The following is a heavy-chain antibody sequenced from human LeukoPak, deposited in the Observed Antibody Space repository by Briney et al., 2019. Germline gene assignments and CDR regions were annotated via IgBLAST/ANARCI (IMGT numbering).Heavy chain of an antibody. V-gene: IGHV4-34*01. J-gene: IGHJ6*03. Sequence: SETLSLTCAVSGGSLSGYYWTWIRQPPGKGLEWIGEINHSGSTNYNPSLKSRVTISVDTSRKQFFLRLSSVTAADTAVYYCARGVVALMDVWGKGTTVTVSS. CDR2: INHSGST. CDR3: ARGVVALMDV. D-gene: IGHD2-15*01. CDR1: GGSLSGYY.